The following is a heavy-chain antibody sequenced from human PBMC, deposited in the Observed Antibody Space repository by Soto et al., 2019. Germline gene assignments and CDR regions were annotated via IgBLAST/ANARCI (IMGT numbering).Heavy chain of an antibody. CDR2: IDYSGST. J-gene: IGHJ3*02. CDR1: GGSISSGGYY. V-gene: IGHV4-31*03. Sequence: QVQLQESGPGLVKPSQTLSLTCTVSGGSISSGGYYWSWIRQHPGKGLEWIGYIDYSGSTYYNPSLKRRVSRSKDTSKNQFSLKLSSMTAADTAVYYCGRCRRSSGRHDAFDIWSQGTMVTVSS. CDR3: GRCRRSSGRHDAFDI. D-gene: IGHD3-22*01.